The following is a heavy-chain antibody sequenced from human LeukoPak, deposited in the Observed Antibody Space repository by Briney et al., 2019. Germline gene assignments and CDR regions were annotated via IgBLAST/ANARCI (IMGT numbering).Heavy chain of an antibody. CDR3: ARRSFGELRNYYFDY. Sequence: SETLSLTCTVSGGSISSGSYYWSWIRQPAGKGLEWIGCIYTSGSTNYNPSLKSRVTISVDTSKNQFSLKLSSVTAADTALYYCARRSFGELRNYYFDYWGQGTLVTVSS. CDR2: IYTSGST. V-gene: IGHV4-61*02. CDR1: GGSISSGSYY. D-gene: IGHD3-10*01. J-gene: IGHJ4*02.